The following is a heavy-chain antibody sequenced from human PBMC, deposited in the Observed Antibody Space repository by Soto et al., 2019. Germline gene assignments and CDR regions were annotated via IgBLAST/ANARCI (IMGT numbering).Heavy chain of an antibody. CDR3: ATVWGAAAGYYFDY. CDR1: GYTLTELS. CDR2: FDPEDGET. J-gene: IGHJ4*02. V-gene: IGHV1-24*01. Sequence: GASVKVSCKVSGYTLTELSMHWVRQAPGKGLEWMGGFDPEDGETIYAQKFQGRVTMTEDTSTDTAYMELSSLRSEDTAVYYCATVWGAAAGYYFDYWGQGTLVTVSS. D-gene: IGHD6-13*01.